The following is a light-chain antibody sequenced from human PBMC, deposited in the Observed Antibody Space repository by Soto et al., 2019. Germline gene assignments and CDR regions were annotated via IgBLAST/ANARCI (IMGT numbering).Light chain of an antibody. CDR3: QQYGSSPSYT. Sequence: EIVLTQSPGTLSLSPGERATLSCRASQSVSSSYLAWYQQKPVQAPRLLIYGASSRATGIPDRFSGSGSGKDFSLTISRLEPEDFAVYYCQQYGSSPSYTFGQGTKLEIK. J-gene: IGKJ2*01. CDR2: GAS. CDR1: QSVSSSY. V-gene: IGKV3-20*01.